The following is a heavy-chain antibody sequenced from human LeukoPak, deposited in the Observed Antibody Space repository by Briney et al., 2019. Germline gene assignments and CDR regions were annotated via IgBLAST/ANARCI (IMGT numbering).Heavy chain of an antibody. CDR3: ARRILDYYGSGSSHWFDP. Sequence: PSETLSLTCTVSGDSISSYYCSWIRQTPGKGLEWIGYMYDSGSTNYNPSLKSRVTMSIDTSKNQFSLKLSSVTAADTAVYYCARRILDYYGSGSSHWFDPWGQGTLVTVSS. CDR2: MYDSGST. J-gene: IGHJ5*02. D-gene: IGHD3-10*01. V-gene: IGHV4-59*12. CDR1: GDSISSYY.